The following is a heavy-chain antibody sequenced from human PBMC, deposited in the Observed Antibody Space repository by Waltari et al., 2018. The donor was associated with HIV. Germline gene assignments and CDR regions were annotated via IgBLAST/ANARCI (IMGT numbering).Heavy chain of an antibody. CDR1: GGTFSSYA. Sequence: QVQLVQSGAEVKKPGSSVKVSCKASGGTFSSYAISWVRQAPGQGLEWMGGIIPIFGTANYAQKFQGRVTITADKSTSTAYMELSSLRSEDTAVYYCASYSRGLLRFLEWLLPHYGMDVWGQGTTVTVSS. J-gene: IGHJ6*02. D-gene: IGHD3-3*01. V-gene: IGHV1-69*06. CDR3: ASYSRGLLRFLEWLLPHYGMDV. CDR2: IIPIFGTA.